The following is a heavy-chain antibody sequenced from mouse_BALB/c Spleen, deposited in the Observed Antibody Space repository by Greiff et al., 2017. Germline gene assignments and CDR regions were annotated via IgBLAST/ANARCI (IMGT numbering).Heavy chain of an antibody. V-gene: IGHV5-12-1*01. D-gene: IGHD1-1*01. CDR1: GFAFSSYD. J-gene: IGHJ1*01. Sequence: EVQVVESGGGLVKPGGSLKLSCAASGFAFSSYDMSWVRQTPEKRLEWVAYISSGGGSTYYPDTVKGRFTISRDNAKNTLYLQMSSLKSEDTAMYYCARPFITTVVGYFDVWGAGTTVTVSS. CDR2: ISSGGGST. CDR3: ARPFITTVVGYFDV.